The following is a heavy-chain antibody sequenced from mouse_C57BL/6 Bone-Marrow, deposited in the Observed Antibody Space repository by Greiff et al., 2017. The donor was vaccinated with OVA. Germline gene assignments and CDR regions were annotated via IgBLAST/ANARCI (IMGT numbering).Heavy chain of an antibody. CDR3: TPTMVTTDWYFDV. D-gene: IGHD2-2*01. V-gene: IGHV6-6*01. CDR2: IRNKANNHAT. Sequence: EVKLVESGGGLVQPGGSMKLSCAASGFTFSDAWMDWVRQSPETGLEWVAEIRNKANNHATYYAESVKGRFTISRDDSKSSVYLQMNSLRAEDTGIYYCTPTMVTTDWYFDVWGTGTTVTVSS. CDR1: GFTFSDAW. J-gene: IGHJ1*03.